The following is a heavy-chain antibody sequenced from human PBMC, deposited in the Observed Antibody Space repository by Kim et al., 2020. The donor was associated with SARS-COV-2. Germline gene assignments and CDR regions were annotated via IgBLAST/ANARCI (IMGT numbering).Heavy chain of an antibody. J-gene: IGHJ4*02. V-gene: IGHV3-23*01. Sequence: GGSLRLSCGAFGFIFSNSDMSWFRQAPGKGLEWVAHLNGIGNSPEYADTVKGRFTISRDNSKNTLFLQMNSLRVEDTAVYYCAKRPPGTVDFWGQGTLVTVSS. CDR2: LNGIGNSP. CDR3: AKRPPGTVDF. CDR1: GFIFSNSD.